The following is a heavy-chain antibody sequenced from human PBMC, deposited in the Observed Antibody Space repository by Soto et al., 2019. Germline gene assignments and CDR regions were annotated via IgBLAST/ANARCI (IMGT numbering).Heavy chain of an antibody. CDR2: MSPSNGNA. CDR1: GYTFTTYD. V-gene: IGHV1-8*01. Sequence: ASVKVSCPSSGYTFTTYDFNWVRQATGQGPEWMGWMSPSNGNAAYAQKFQGRGTMTRNTSISTAYMELSGLRSEDTAVYYCARGYGPYFDYWGQGPLVTVS. D-gene: IGHD3-10*01. CDR3: ARGYGPYFDY. J-gene: IGHJ4*02.